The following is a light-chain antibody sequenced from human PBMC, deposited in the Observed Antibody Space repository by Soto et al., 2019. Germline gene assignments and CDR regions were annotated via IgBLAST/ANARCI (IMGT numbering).Light chain of an antibody. CDR3: QQYGSSPET. J-gene: IGKJ1*01. Sequence: IVLSQSPGTLSLSPGERPTLSCRASQSVSSSYLAWYQQKPGQAPRLLIYGASSRATGIPDRFSGSGSGTDFTLTISRLEPEDFAVYYCQQYGSSPETFGQGANVDI. CDR1: QSVSSSY. CDR2: GAS. V-gene: IGKV3-20*01.